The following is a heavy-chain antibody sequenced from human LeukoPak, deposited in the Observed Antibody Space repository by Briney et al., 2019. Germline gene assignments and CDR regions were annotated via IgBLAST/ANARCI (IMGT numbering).Heavy chain of an antibody. CDR2: IYTSGST. J-gene: IGHJ5*02. CDR1: GGSISSYY. CDR3: ARDIKQQLANWFDP. D-gene: IGHD6-13*01. V-gene: IGHV4-4*07. Sequence: SETLSLTCTVSGGSISSYYWSWIRQPAGKGLEWIGRIYTSGSTNYNPSLKSRVTMSVDTPKNQFSLKLSSVTAADTAVYYCARDIKQQLANWFDPWGQGTLVTVSS.